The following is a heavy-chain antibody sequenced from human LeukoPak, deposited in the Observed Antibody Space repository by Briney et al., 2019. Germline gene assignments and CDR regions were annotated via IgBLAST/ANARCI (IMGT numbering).Heavy chain of an antibody. D-gene: IGHD1-1*01. CDR1: GGSISSDY. CDR3: ARDRTGNNWSDP. Sequence: PSETLSLTCTVSGGSISSDYWSWIRQPPGKGLEWIGYIYYSGSTNYNPSLKSRVTISVDTSKNQFSLKLSSVTAADTAVYYCARDRTGNNWSDPWGPGSPGHRLL. V-gene: IGHV4-59*01. J-gene: IGHJ5*02. CDR2: IYYSGST.